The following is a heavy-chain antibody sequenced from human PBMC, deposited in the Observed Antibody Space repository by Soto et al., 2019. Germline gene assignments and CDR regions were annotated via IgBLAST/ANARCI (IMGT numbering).Heavy chain of an antibody. D-gene: IGHD5-12*01. CDR2: INPSGGST. CDR1: GYTFTSYY. Sequence: ASVKVSCKASGYTFTSYYMHWVRQAPGQGLEWMGIINPSGGSTSYAQKFQGRVTMTRDTSTSTVYMELSSLRSEDTAVYYCARDMSDIVATPGFDYWGQGTLVTV. J-gene: IGHJ4*02. CDR3: ARDMSDIVATPGFDY. V-gene: IGHV1-46*01.